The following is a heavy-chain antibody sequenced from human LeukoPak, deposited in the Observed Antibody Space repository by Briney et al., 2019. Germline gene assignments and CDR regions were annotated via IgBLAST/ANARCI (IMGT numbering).Heavy chain of an antibody. CDR2: IKGKTDGGTA. Sequence: GGSLRLSCAASRFTFSNAWMSWVRQAPGKGLEWVGRIKGKTDGGTADYAAPVKGRFTISRDDSKNTLYLQMNSLKTEDTAVYYCTTDPVDYWGQGTLVTVSS. CDR1: RFTFSNAW. J-gene: IGHJ4*02. CDR3: TTDPVDY. V-gene: IGHV3-15*01.